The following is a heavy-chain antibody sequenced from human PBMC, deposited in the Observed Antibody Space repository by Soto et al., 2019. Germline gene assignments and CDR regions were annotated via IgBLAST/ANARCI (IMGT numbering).Heavy chain of an antibody. CDR1: GGSISTYY. V-gene: IGHV4-59*07. Sequence: PSDTLSLTCTVSGGSISTYYWSWILQPPGKGLEWIGYIYYSGSTNYNPSLKSRVTISVDTSKNQFSLKLSSVTAEDTAVYYCARNLDGYNPYIFDYWGHGTLVTVSS. J-gene: IGHJ4*01. D-gene: IGHD5-12*01. CDR2: IYYSGST. CDR3: ARNLDGYNPYIFDY.